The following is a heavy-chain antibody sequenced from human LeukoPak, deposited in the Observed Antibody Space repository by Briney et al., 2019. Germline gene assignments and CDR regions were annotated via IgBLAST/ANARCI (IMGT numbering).Heavy chain of an antibody. CDR3: AKDLGSSSYYYYYMDV. CDR2: IRSSSSTI. Sequence: PGGSLRLSCEASGFTFSNYSMNWVRQAPGKGLEWVSYIRSSSSTIYYADSVKGRFTISRDNSKDTLYLQMNSLRAEDTAVYYCAKDLGSSSYYYYYMDVWGKGTTVTVSS. V-gene: IGHV3-48*01. J-gene: IGHJ6*03. D-gene: IGHD6-6*01. CDR1: GFTFSNYS.